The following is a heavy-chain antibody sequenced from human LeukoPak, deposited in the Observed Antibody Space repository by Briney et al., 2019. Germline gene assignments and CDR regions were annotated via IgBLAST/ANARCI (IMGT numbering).Heavy chain of an antibody. Sequence: GEPLRLSCAASGFTFSSYGMHWLRQAPGKGREGVACIRDDGSNKYYADSVKGRFTISRDNSKNTLYLQMNSLRAEDTAVYYCAKDPTPGYSSSWYCRDWGQGTLVTVSS. CDR1: GFTFSSYG. J-gene: IGHJ4*02. CDR2: IRDDGSNK. CDR3: AKDPTPGYSSSWYCRD. D-gene: IGHD6-13*01. V-gene: IGHV3-30*02.